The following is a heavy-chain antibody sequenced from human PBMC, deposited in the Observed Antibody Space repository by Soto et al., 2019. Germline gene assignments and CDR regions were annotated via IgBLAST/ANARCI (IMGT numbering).Heavy chain of an antibody. CDR2: ISGSGGHT. Sequence: GGSLRLSCAASGFTFGNYAMAWVRQAPGKGLEWVSAISGSGGHTYYVDSVKGRSTISRDNSKDTVYLQMNSLRAEDTALYYCAKGVRYCSGGSCEPYFDYWGQGTLVTVSS. CDR1: GFTFGNYA. D-gene: IGHD2-15*01. CDR3: AKGVRYCSGGSCEPYFDY. J-gene: IGHJ4*02. V-gene: IGHV3-23*01.